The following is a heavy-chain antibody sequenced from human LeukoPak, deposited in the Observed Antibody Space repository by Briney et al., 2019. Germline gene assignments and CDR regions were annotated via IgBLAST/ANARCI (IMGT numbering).Heavy chain of an antibody. D-gene: IGHD3-10*01. CDR2: INHSGST. Sequence: NPSETLSLTCAVYGGSFSGYYWSWIRQPPGKGLEWIGEINHSGSTIYNPSLKSRVTISVDTSKNQFSLKLSSVTAADTAVYYCARHAAYYGSGSYLRSGSVLNWGQGTLVTVSS. CDR1: GGSFSGYY. CDR3: ARHAAYYGSGSYLRSGSVLN. J-gene: IGHJ4*02. V-gene: IGHV4-34*01.